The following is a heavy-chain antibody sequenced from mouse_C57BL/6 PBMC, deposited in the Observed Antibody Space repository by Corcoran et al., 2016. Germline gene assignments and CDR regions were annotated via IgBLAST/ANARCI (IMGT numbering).Heavy chain of an antibody. J-gene: IGHJ1*03. CDR2: INPNNGGT. CDR3: AFYGNYAYFDV. V-gene: IGHV1-26*01. Sequence: EVQLQQSGPELVKPGASVKISCKASGYTFTDYYMNWVKQSHGKSLEWIGDINPNNGGTSYNQKFKGKATLTVDKSSSTAYMELRSLTSEDSAVYYCAFYGNYAYFDVWGTGTTVTVSP. CDR1: GYTFTDYY. D-gene: IGHD2-1*01.